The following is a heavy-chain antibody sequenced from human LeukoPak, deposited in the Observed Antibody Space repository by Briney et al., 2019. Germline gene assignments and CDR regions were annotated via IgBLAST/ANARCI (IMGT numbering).Heavy chain of an antibody. CDR2: ISAYNGNT. Sequence: ASVKVSCKAPGYTFTTYGISWVRQAPGQGLEWMGWISAYNGNTNYAQKLQGRVTMTADTSTSTAYMELRSLRSDDTAVYYCARYRTRPTFGGVIAGPDWYFGLWGRGTLVTVSS. J-gene: IGHJ2*01. CDR3: ARYRTRPTFGGVIAGPDWYFGL. V-gene: IGHV1-18*01. CDR1: GYTFTTYG. D-gene: IGHD3-16*02.